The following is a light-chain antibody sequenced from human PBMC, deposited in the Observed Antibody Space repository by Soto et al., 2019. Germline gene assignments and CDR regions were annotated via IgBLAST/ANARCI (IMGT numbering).Light chain of an antibody. Sequence: IVLTQAPVTLSLSPGARATLSCRASQNVGRFLAWYQQIPGQAPMLLIYDASNRATDIPARFSGSGSGTDFTLTISTLEPEEVAVYYCQQRVSWPLTFGGGTKVEIK. CDR1: QNVGRF. CDR3: QQRVSWPLT. V-gene: IGKV3-11*01. CDR2: DAS. J-gene: IGKJ4*01.